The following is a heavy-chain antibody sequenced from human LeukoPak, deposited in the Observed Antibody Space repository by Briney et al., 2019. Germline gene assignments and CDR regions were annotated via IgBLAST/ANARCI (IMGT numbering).Heavy chain of an antibody. CDR3: VRGASGDGSGAGYFDY. CDR2: ISYDGSNK. J-gene: IGHJ4*02. D-gene: IGHD3-10*01. CDR1: GFTFSSYA. V-gene: IGHV3-30*04. Sequence: GGSLRLSCAASGFTFSSYAMHWVRQAPGKGLEWVAVISYDGSNKYYADSVKGRFTISRDNSKNTLYLQMNSLRAEDTAVYYCVRGASGDGSGAGYFDYWGQGTLVTVSS.